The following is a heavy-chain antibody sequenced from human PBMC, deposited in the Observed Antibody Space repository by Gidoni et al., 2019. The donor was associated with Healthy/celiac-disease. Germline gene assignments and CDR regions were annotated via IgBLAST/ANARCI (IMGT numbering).Heavy chain of an antibody. CDR2: ISSSSSYI. CDR3: ARDGVGYSYGYSDY. J-gene: IGHJ4*02. V-gene: IGHV3-21*01. D-gene: IGHD5-18*01. CDR1: GFTFSSYS. Sequence: EVQLVESGGGLVKPGGSLRLSCAASGFTFSSYSMNWVRQAQGKGLEWVSSISSSSSYIYYADSVKGRFTISRDNAKNSLYLQMNSLRAEDTAVYYCARDGVGYSYGYSDYWGQGTLVTVSS.